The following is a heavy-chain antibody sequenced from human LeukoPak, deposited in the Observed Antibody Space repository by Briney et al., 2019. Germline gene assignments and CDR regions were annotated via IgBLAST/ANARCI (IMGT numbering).Heavy chain of an antibody. Sequence: QAGGSLRLSCAASGFTFSNYWMSWDRQAPGEGLEWVANIKEDGSEKYYVDSVKGRFTISRDNARNSLYLQMNSLRAEDTAVYYCASGRQLGYWGQGTLVTVSS. CDR1: GFTFSNYW. D-gene: IGHD6-13*01. CDR2: IKEDGSEK. J-gene: IGHJ4*02. V-gene: IGHV3-7*01. CDR3: ASGRQLGY.